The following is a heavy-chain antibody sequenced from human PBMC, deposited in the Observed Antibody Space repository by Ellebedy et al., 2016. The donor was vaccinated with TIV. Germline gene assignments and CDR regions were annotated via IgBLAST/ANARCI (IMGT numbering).Heavy chain of an antibody. V-gene: IGHV3-66*01. J-gene: IGHJ4*02. CDR3: ARVLVCPSCHFDY. Sequence: GGSLRLXXAVSGFSVSSNDLSWVRQAPGKGLEWVSVIPSGGNTFYADSVKGRFTISRDNAKNTLYLQMNSLRAEDTAVYYCARVLVCPSCHFDYWGQGTLVTVSS. CDR1: GFSVSSND. CDR2: IPSGGNT. D-gene: IGHD2-2*01.